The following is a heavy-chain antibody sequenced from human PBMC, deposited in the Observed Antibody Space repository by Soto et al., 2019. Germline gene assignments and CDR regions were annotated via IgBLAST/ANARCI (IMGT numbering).Heavy chain of an antibody. CDR1: GFTFSTYS. CDR3: AREEDTLIAAVGYVGDHGMDV. Sequence: EVQLVESGGGLVKPGGSLTLSCAASGFTFSTYSMNWVRQAPGKGLEWVSSVSSSSTYIYYADSVKGRFTVSRDNAKNSLFLQMNSLRAEDTGVYYCAREEDTLIAAVGYVGDHGMDVWGQGTTVTVSS. D-gene: IGHD3-22*01. CDR2: VSSSSTYI. V-gene: IGHV3-21*01. J-gene: IGHJ6*02.